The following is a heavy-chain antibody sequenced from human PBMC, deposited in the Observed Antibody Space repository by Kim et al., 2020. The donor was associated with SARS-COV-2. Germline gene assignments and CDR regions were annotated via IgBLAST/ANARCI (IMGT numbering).Heavy chain of an antibody. Sequence: GGSLRLSCAASGFTFSSYAMSWVRQAPGKGLEWVSAISGSGGSTYYADSVKGRFTISRDNSKNTLYLQMNSLRAEDTAVYYCAKDPWEVRGLYGMDVWGQGTTVTVSS. J-gene: IGHJ6*02. CDR3: AKDPWEVRGLYGMDV. D-gene: IGHD3-10*01. V-gene: IGHV3-23*01. CDR1: GFTFSSYA. CDR2: ISGSGGST.